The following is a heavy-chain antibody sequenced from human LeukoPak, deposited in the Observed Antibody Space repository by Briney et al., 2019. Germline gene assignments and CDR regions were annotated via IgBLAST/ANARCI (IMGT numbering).Heavy chain of an antibody. Sequence: SETLSLTCTVSGGSVISGSSYWGWIRQPPGKGLEWIGYIYYSGSTNYNPSLKSRVTISLDTSKNQFSLKLSSVTAADTAVYYCARSTWLLDKWGQGTLVTVSS. CDR3: ARSTWLLDK. J-gene: IGHJ4*02. CDR2: IYYSGST. D-gene: IGHD3-22*01. CDR1: GGSVISGSSY. V-gene: IGHV4-61*01.